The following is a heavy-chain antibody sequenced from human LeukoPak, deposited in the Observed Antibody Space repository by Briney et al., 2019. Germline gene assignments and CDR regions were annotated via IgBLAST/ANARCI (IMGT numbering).Heavy chain of an antibody. V-gene: IGHV4-4*02. CDR2: IHHSGSI. J-gene: IGHJ4*02. D-gene: IGHD1-26*01. CDR1: GVSISSNLW. Sequence: SGTLSLTCAVSGVSISSNLWWTWVRQPPGKGLEWIAEIHHSGSINYNPSLEGRLTISLDTSKNQFSLKLSSVTAADTAVYYCARSPPYIGNYKYFFDYWGQGMLVTVSS. CDR3: ARSPPYIGNYKYFFDY.